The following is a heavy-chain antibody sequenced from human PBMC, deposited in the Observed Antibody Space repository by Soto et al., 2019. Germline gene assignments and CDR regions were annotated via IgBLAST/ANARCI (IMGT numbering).Heavy chain of an antibody. J-gene: IGHJ5*02. V-gene: IGHV1-8*01. Sequence: QVQLVQSGAEVKKPGASVKVSCKASGYTFTSHDINWMRQTTGQGLEWMGWMNPNSGHTNSAQEFQGRVTMTRDTSINTAYMELTNLRSEDTAIYYCASDMSTTWGQGTLVTVSS. CDR3: ASDMSTT. CDR2: MNPNSGHT. D-gene: IGHD2-2*01. CDR1: GYTFTSHD.